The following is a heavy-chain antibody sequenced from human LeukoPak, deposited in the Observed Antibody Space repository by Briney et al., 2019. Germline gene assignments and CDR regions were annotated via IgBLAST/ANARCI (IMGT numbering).Heavy chain of an antibody. V-gene: IGHV3-49*04. D-gene: IGHD2-21*01. J-gene: IGHJ4*02. CDR2: IRSKTYGGTT. CDR3: TRDLVI. CDR1: GFSFSRYW. Sequence: GGSLRLSCAASGFSFSRYWMHWVRQAPGKGLEWLGFIRSKTYGGTTEYAASVKGRFTISRDDSKSIAYLQMNSLKTEDTAVYYCTRDLVIRGQGTLVTVSS.